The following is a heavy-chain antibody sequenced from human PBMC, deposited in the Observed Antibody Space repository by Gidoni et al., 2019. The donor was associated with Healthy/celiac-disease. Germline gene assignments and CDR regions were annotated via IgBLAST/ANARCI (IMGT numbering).Heavy chain of an antibody. D-gene: IGHD3-3*01. CDR2: ISGSGGST. CDR3: AKGVGYYDFWSGYQYYFDY. J-gene: IGHJ4*02. V-gene: IGHV3-23*01. Sequence: EVQLLESGGGLVQPGGSLRLSCAASGFTFSSYAMSWVRQAPGKGLEWVSAISGSGGSTYYADSVKGRFTISRDNSKNTLYLQMNSLRAEDTAVYYCAKGVGYYDFWSGYQYYFDYWGQGTLVTVSS. CDR1: GFTFSSYA.